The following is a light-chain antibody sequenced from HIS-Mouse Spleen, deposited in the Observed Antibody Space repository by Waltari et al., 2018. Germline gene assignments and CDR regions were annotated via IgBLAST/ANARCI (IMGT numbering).Light chain of an antibody. CDR2: EGS. Sequence: QSALTQPASVSGSPGQSITISCTGTSSDVGSYNLVSWYQQHPGKAPKLRIYEGSKRPSGVSNRFSGSKSGNTASLTISGLQAEDEADYYCQSYDSSLSGSKWVFGGGTKLTVL. V-gene: IGLV2-14*02. CDR1: SSDVGSYNL. J-gene: IGLJ3*02. CDR3: QSYDSSLSGSKWV.